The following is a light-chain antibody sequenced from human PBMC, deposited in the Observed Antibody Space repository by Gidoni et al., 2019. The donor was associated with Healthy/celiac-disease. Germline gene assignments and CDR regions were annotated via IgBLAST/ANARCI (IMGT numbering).Light chain of an antibody. J-gene: IGLJ2*01. CDR1: SGHSSYA. CDR3: QTWGTGIAV. V-gene: IGLV4-69*01. CDR2: LNSDGSH. Sequence: LVLTQSPPASASLGASVKLTCTLRSGHSSYAIAWHQQQPEKGPRYLMKLNSDGSHSKGDGIPDRFSGSSSGAERYLTISSLQSEDEADYYCQTWGTGIAVFGGGTKLTVL.